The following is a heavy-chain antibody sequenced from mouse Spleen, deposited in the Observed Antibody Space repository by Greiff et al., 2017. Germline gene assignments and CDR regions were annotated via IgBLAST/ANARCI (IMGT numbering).Heavy chain of an antibody. CDR3: ARRYYGSLDY. D-gene: IGHD1-1*01. V-gene: IGHV1-18*01. CDR2: INPNNGGT. J-gene: IGHJ2*01. CDR1: GYTFTDYN. Sequence: EVQLQQSGPELVKPGASVKIPCKASGYTFTDYNMDWVKQSHGKSLEWIGDINPNNGGTIYNQKFKGKATLTVYKSSSTAYMELRSLTSEDTAVYYCARRYYGSLDYWGQGTTLTVSS.